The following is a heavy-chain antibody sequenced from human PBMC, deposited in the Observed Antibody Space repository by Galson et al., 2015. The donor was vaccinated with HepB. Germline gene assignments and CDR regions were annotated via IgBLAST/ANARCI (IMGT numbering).Heavy chain of an antibody. CDR1: GYTFSTYA. CDR2: ISTNTENP. CDR3: ATDRGSGSHFFDY. D-gene: IGHD2-15*01. V-gene: IGHV7-4-1*02. J-gene: IGHJ4*02. Sequence: SVKVSCKASGYTFSTYAINWVRQAPGQGLEWMGWISTNTENPTFAQGFTGRFVFSLDSSVSTAYLQISTLKAEDTAVYYCATDRGSGSHFFDYWGQGTLVTVSS.